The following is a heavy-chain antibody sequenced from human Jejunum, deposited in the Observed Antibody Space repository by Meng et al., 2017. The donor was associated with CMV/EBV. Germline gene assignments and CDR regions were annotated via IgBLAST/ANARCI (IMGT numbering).Heavy chain of an antibody. CDR2: IGGSGSHI. V-gene: IGHV3-23*01. D-gene: IGHD3-3*01. CDR3: VRQRWSGYSYYFDY. J-gene: IGHJ4*02. Sequence: MSGGRQATGKGLECVSGIGGSGSHIFHADSVRGRFTISRDNARNTLYLHLDSLRVEDTAVYYCVRQRWSGYSYYFDYWGQGTLVTVSS.